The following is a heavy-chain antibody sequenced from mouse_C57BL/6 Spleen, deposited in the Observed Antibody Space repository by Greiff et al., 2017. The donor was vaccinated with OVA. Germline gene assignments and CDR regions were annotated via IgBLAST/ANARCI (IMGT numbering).Heavy chain of an antibody. Sequence: QVQLQQPGAELVRPGTSVKLSCKASGYTFTSYWMHWVKQRPGQGLEWIGVIDPSDSYTNYNQKFKGKATLTVDTSSSTAYMQLSSLTSEDSAVYYCARGAIYYGNYHYFDYWGQGTTLTVSS. V-gene: IGHV1-59*01. CDR1: GYTFTSYW. CDR2: IDPSDSYT. J-gene: IGHJ2*01. CDR3: ARGAIYYGNYHYFDY. D-gene: IGHD2-1*01.